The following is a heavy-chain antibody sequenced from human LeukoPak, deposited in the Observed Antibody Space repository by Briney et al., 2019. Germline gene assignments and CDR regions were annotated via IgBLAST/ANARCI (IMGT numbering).Heavy chain of an antibody. CDR2: INHSGST. J-gene: IGHJ5*02. CDR3: ARGSPTSSLRYCSSTSCYRRVNWFDP. CDR1: GGSFSGYY. D-gene: IGHD2-2*02. V-gene: IGHV4-34*01. Sequence: PSETLSLTCAVYGGSFSGYYWSWIRQPPGKGLEWIGEINHSGSTNYNPSLKSRVTISVGTSKNQFSLKLSSVTAADTAVYYCARGSPTSSLRYCSSTSCYRRVNWFDPWGQGTLVTVSS.